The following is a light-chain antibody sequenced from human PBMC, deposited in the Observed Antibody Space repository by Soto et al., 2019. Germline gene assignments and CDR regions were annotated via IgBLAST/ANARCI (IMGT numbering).Light chain of an antibody. CDR2: NTD. CDR1: TSNIGTNY. J-gene: IGLJ3*02. Sequence: QSVLTQPPSASGIPGQTVIISCSGSTSNIGTNYVNWYQQFPGTAPKLLIYNTDRRPSGVPDRLSGSKSGTSAYLAIGGLRSEDGADYYCSAWDDTVDVHVLFGGGTKLTVL. CDR3: SAWDDTVDVHVL. V-gene: IGLV1-47*02.